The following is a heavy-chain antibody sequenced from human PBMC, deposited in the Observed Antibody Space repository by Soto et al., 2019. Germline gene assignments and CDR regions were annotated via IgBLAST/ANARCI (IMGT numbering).Heavy chain of an antibody. CDR1: CYTFTSYG. V-gene: IGHV1-18*01. Sequence: ASVKVSCKASCYTFTSYGISWVRQAPGQGLEWMGWISANNGNTKYAQNFQGRVTMTTDTSTSTAYMELRSLRSDDTAVYYCARAYSPGLFDPWGQGTLVTVPQ. D-gene: IGHD2-15*01. CDR2: ISANNGNT. J-gene: IGHJ5*02. CDR3: ARAYSPGLFDP.